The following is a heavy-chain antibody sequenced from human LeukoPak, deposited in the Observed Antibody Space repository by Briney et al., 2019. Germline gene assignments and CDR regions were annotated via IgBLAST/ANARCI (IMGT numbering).Heavy chain of an antibody. V-gene: IGHV4-30-4*01. D-gene: IGHD2-21*02. J-gene: IGHJ4*02. CDR3: ARVRPDCGGDCRGYYFDY. Sequence: SETLSLTCTVSGGSISSGDYYWSWIRQPPGTGLEWIGYIYYSGSTYYNPSLKSRVTISVDTSKNQFSLKLSSVTAADTAVYYCARVRPDCGGDCRGYYFDYWGQGTLVTVSS. CDR2: IYYSGST. CDR1: GGSISSGDYY.